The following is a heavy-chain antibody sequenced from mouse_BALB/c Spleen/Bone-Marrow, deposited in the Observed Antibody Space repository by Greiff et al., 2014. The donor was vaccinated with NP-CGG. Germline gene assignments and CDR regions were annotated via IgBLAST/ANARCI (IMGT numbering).Heavy chain of an antibody. V-gene: IGHV14-3*02. CDR1: GFNIKDTY. CDR3: ARYYYGSSYFDY. CDR2: IDPANGNT. D-gene: IGHD1-1*01. J-gene: IGHJ2*01. Sequence: EVQLQQSGAELVKPGASVKLSCTASGFNIKDTYMHWVKQRPEQGLEWIGRIDPANGNTKYDPKFQGKATITADTSSNTAYLQLSGLTSEDTAVYYCARYYYGSSYFDYWGQGTTLPVSS.